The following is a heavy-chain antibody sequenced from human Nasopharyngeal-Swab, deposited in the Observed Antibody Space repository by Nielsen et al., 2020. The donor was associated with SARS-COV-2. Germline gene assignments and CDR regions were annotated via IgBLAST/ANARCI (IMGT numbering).Heavy chain of an antibody. Sequence: SVKVSCKASGGTFISYAISWVRQAPGQGLEWMGGIIPIFGTANYAQKFQGRVTITADESTSTAYMELSSLRSEDTAVYYCAREGNYGDYPDYYYYGMDVWGQGTTVTVSS. J-gene: IGHJ6*02. CDR1: GGTFISYA. CDR3: AREGNYGDYPDYYYYGMDV. V-gene: IGHV1-69*13. CDR2: IIPIFGTA. D-gene: IGHD4-17*01.